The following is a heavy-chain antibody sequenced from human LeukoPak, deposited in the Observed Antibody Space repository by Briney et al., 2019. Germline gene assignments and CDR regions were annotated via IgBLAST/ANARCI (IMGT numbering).Heavy chain of an antibody. D-gene: IGHD4-11*01. V-gene: IGHV3-7*01. CDR3: ARRRVTTGFYYYYMDV. Sequence: PGGSLRLSCAASGFTFSSYWMSWVRQAPGKGLEWVANIKQDGSEKNYVDSVKGRFTISRDNAKNSLYLQMNSLRAEDTAVYYCARRRVTTGFYYYYMDVWGKGTTVTVSS. CDR2: IKQDGSEK. CDR1: GFTFSSYW. J-gene: IGHJ6*03.